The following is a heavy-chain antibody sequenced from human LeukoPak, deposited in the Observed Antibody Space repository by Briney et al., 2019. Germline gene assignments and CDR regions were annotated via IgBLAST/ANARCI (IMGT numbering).Heavy chain of an antibody. V-gene: IGHV3-9*01. J-gene: IGHJ4*02. CDR1: GFTFDDYA. Sequence: SLRLSCAASGFTFDDYAMHWVRQAPGKGLEWVSGISWSSDTIGYADSVKGRFTISRDSAKKSLYLQMNSLRAEDTALYYCAKGGLQDRYFDYWGQGTLVTVSS. D-gene: IGHD5-24*01. CDR3: AKGGLQDRYFDY. CDR2: ISWSSDTI.